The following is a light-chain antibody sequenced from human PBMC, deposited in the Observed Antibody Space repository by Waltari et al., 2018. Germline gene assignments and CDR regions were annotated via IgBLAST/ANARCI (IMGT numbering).Light chain of an antibody. V-gene: IGLV2-14*03. CDR2: DVS. CDR1: NGDVGGSYY. J-gene: IGLJ2*01. Sequence: QSALTQPASVSGSPGQSITISCTGINGDVGGSYYVSWYQQYPGKAPKLLIYDVSHRPSGFSSRFSASKSGNTASLTISGLQTEDEADYYCTSYRSTNTRVIFGGGTKLAVL. CDR3: TSYRSTNTRVI.